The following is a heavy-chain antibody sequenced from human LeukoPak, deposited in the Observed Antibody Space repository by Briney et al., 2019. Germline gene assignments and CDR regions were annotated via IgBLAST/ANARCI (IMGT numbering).Heavy chain of an antibody. V-gene: IGHV4-34*01. Sequence: SETLSLTCAVYGGSFSGYYWSWIRQPPGKGLEWIGEINHSGSTNYNPSLKSRVTIPVDTSKNQFSLKLSSVTAADTAVYYCARGRRSFFDYWGQGTLVTVSS. CDR3: ARGRRSFFDY. CDR1: GGSFSGYY. CDR2: INHSGST. J-gene: IGHJ4*02.